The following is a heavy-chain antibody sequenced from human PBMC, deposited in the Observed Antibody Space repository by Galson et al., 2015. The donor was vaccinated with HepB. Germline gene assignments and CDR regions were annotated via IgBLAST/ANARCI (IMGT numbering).Heavy chain of an antibody. CDR2: ISSYSGNT. CDR3: ARDVTMVRGVMRNQRKHWFDP. V-gene: IGHV1-18*01. CDR1: GYSFSNYG. D-gene: IGHD3-10*01. Sequence: SVKVSCKASGYSFSNYGISWVRQAPGQGLEWMGWISSYSGNTNYAQKFQGGVTMSTDTYTNTAYMEMRSLRSDDTAVYYCARDVTMVRGVMRNQRKHWFDPWGQGTLVTVSS. J-gene: IGHJ5*02.